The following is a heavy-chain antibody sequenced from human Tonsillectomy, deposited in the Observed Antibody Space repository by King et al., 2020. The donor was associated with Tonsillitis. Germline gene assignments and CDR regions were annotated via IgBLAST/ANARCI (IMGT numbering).Heavy chain of an antibody. CDR1: GFTFSNYA. D-gene: IGHD2-2*01. CDR2: ISGGGDT. V-gene: IGHV3-23*04. Sequence: VQLVESGGGLVQPGGSLRLSCAASGFTFSNYAMNWVRRTPGKGLEWVAIISGGGDTYYPESVKGRFTISRDNSKNTVELQMDSLRADDTAVYYCARGAAGSCIGSSCYPLDFWGQGTLVTVSS. J-gene: IGHJ4*02. CDR3: ARGAAGSCIGSSCYPLDF.